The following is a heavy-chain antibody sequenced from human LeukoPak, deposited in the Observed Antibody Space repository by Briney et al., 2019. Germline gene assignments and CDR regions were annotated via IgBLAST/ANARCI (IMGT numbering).Heavy chain of an antibody. D-gene: IGHD3-3*01. CDR1: GDTFTTYA. Sequence: GASVKVSCKASGDTFTTYAISWVRQAPGQGLEWMGGIIPIFGTANYAQKFQGRVTITADKSTSTAYMELSSLRSEDTAVYYCARTIFGVSLFDPWGQGTLVTVSS. V-gene: IGHV1-69*06. CDR3: ARTIFGVSLFDP. J-gene: IGHJ5*02. CDR2: IIPIFGTA.